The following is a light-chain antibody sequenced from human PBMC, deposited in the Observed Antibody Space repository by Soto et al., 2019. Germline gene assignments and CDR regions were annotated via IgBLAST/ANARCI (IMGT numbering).Light chain of an antibody. J-gene: IGKJ1*01. CDR3: QQYSSSRT. V-gene: IGKV3-20*01. CDR1: QSVSNNY. Sequence: EIVLTQSPGTLSLSPGERATLSCSASQSVSNNYLAWYQQKPGQAPRLLIYGASNRATGIPDRFSGSGSETDFTLTITRLEPEDFAVYYCQQYSSSRTFGQGTKVDIK. CDR2: GAS.